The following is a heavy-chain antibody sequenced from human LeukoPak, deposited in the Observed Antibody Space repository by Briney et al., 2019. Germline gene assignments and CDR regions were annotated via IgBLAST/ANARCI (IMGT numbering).Heavy chain of an antibody. J-gene: IGHJ4*02. D-gene: IGHD6-6*01. Sequence: PSETLSLTCTVSGGSIFSSNSYWGWIRQPPGKGLEWIGNINHSGSTKYNPSLKSRVTISVDKSKNQFSLSLSSVTAADTAFYHCARGNGSSYFFDYWGQGTLVTVSS. CDR3: ARGNGSSYFFDY. V-gene: IGHV4-39*07. CDR1: GGSIFSSNSY. CDR2: INHSGST.